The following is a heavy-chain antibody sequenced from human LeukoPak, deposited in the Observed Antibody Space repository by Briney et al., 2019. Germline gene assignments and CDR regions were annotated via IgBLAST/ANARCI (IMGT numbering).Heavy chain of an antibody. CDR1: GYTFTSYY. CDR2: INPSGGSP. J-gene: IGHJ5*02. CDR3: ARGGIGLGVGGTKGLDWFDP. D-gene: IGHD1-26*01. Sequence: ASVKVSCKASGYTFTSYYMHWVRQAPGQGLEWMARINPSGGSPSYAQKFQGRVTMTRDTATSTVYMELNSLRSEDTAIYYCARGGIGLGVGGTKGLDWFDPWGQGTLVTVSS. V-gene: IGHV1-46*01.